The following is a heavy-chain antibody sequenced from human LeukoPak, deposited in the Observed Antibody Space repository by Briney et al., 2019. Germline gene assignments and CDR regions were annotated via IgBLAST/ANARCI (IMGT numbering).Heavy chain of an antibody. CDR2: IKKDGSEK. D-gene: IGHD3-9*01. J-gene: IGHJ4*02. Sequence: GGSLRLSCVASGFSLSSFWMNWVRQAPGKGLEWVASIKKDGSEKHYVDSVKARFTISRDNAKNSLYLEMNSLRAEDTAVYYCARDRGLRYFDSFDYRGQGALVTVSS. CDR3: ARDRGLRYFDSFDY. CDR1: GFSLSSFW. V-gene: IGHV3-7*03.